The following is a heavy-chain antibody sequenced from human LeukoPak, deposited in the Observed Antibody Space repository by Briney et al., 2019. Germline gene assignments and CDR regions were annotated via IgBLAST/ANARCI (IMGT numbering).Heavy chain of an antibody. CDR2: IYPEDSDT. CDR1: GYGFTTYW. Sequence: GESLKISRKGSGYGFTTYWIAWVRQMSGKGLEWMGIIYPEDSDTRYSPSFQGQVTISADKSISTAYLQWSSLKASDTAIYYCARGYSASWGYNWLDPWGQGTLVIVSS. CDR3: ARGYSASWGYNWLDP. J-gene: IGHJ5*02. V-gene: IGHV5-51*01. D-gene: IGHD6-13*01.